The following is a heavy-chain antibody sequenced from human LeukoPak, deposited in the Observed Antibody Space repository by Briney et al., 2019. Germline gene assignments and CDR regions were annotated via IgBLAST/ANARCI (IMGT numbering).Heavy chain of an antibody. V-gene: IGHV3-74*01. J-gene: IGHJ6*02. D-gene: IGHD3-22*01. CDR3: ARNPDRNYYYYYGMDV. CDR1: GFTFSSYW. CDR2: INSDGSST. Sequence: GGSLRLSCAASGFTFSSYWMHWVRQAPAKGLVWVSCINSDGSSTSYADSVKGRFTISRDNAKNTLYLQMNSLRAEDTAVYYCARNPDRNYYYYYGMDVWGQGTTVTVSS.